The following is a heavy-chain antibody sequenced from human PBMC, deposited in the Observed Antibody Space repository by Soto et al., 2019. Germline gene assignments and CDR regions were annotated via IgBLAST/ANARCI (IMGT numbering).Heavy chain of an antibody. CDR3: ARASRQLVYFDY. J-gene: IGHJ4*02. CDR1: GFPFSTYG. D-gene: IGHD6-13*01. CDR2: IWYDGSNK. V-gene: IGHV3-33*01. Sequence: GGSLRLSCAASGFPFSTYGMHWVRQAPGKGLEWVAVIWYDGSNKYYADSMKGRFTISRDNSKNTLYLQMNSLRAEDTAVYYCARASRQLVYFDYWGQGTLVTVSS.